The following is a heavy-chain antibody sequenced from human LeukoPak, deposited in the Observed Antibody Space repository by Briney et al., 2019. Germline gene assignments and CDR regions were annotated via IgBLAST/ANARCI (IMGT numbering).Heavy chain of an antibody. CDR3: ARSSILGSTWAPLDY. Sequence: GGSLRLSCAAFGFTFSTYGMSWVRQAPGKGLEWVSVISNDGSNKWYADSVKGRFTISRDNSRNTLFLQMNSLGPDDTAVYYCARSSILGSTWAPLDYWGQGTLVTVSS. D-gene: IGHD1-26*01. J-gene: IGHJ4*02. CDR1: GFTFSTYG. V-gene: IGHV3-30*03. CDR2: ISNDGSNK.